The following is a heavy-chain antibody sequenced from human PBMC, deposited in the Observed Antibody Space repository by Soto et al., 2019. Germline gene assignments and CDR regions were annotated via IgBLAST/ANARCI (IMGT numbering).Heavy chain of an antibody. CDR3: ARPRTTATTKGYDY. CDR2: IIPIFGTT. Sequence: QVQLVQSGAEVKKPGSSVRVSCKASGGTFSSYPIGWVRQAPGQGLEWMGVIIPIFGTTNYAQRFQGRVTISADESTSTAYMALSSLRSEDTAVYFCARPRTTATTKGYDYWGQGTLVTVSS. CDR1: GGTFSSYP. V-gene: IGHV1-69*01. D-gene: IGHD1-1*01. J-gene: IGHJ4*02.